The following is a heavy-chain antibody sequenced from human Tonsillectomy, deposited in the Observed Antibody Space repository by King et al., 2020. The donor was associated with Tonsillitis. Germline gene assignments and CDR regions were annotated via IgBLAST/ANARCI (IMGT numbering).Heavy chain of an antibody. CDR1: GYSISSGYY. V-gene: IGHV4-38-2*01. CDR2: IYHSGST. Sequence: LQLQESGPGLVKPSETLYLTCAVSGYSISSGYYWGWIRQPPGRGLEWIGCIYHSGSTYYNPSLKSRVTISVEPSKNQFSLKLSSVTAADTAVYYCATCLPPGVAFDIWGQGTMVTVSS. D-gene: IGHD7-27*01. J-gene: IGHJ3*02. CDR3: ATCLPPGVAFDI.